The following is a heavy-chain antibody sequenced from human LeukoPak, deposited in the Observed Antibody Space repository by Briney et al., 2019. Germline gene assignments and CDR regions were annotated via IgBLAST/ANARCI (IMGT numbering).Heavy chain of an antibody. CDR1: GASVTTYPYY. D-gene: IGHD3-9*01. Sequence: SETLSLTCSVSGASVTTYPYYWTWIRQPPGKGLEWIGSVTYTGNIFYNPSLQSRVTIPIDASKNQFSLNLSSVTAADTAIYFCARTPTGFPNWFDSWGRGTPVTVSS. V-gene: IGHV4-39*07. CDR2: VTYTGNI. J-gene: IGHJ5*01. CDR3: ARTPTGFPNWFDS.